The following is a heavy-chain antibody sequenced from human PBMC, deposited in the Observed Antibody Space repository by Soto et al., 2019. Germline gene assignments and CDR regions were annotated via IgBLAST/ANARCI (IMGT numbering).Heavy chain of an antibody. D-gene: IGHD1-26*01. CDR3: VRDGSSYYGNRFAP. J-gene: IGHJ5*02. V-gene: IGHV3-7*01. CDR1: GFTFSSYW. Sequence: DVQLVESGGGLVQPGGSLNLSCAASGFTFSSYWMTWVRQAPRKGLEWVANIKQDGSEKYYLDSVKGRFTISSDNAKKSLYLQMNRLRAEGTAVYYCVRDGSSYYGNRFAPWGQGTLVSVSS. CDR2: IKQDGSEK.